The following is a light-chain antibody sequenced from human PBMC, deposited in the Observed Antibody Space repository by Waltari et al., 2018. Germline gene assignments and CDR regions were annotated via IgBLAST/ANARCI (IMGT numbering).Light chain of an antibody. CDR1: ESVSNY. CDR2: DAS. CDR3: QQRSNRLLS. Sequence: IVPTQSPATLSSSPGERATLFCRASESVSNYLAWYQQIPGQAPRLLIYDASNRATGIPARFSGSGSGTDFTLTISSLEAEDFAVYYCQQRSNRLLSFGGGTKVEIK. J-gene: IGKJ4*01. V-gene: IGKV3-11*01.